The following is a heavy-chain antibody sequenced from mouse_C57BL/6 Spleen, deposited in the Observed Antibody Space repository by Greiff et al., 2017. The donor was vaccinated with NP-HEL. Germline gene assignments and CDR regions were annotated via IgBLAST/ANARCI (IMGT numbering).Heavy chain of an antibody. D-gene: IGHD3-2*02. J-gene: IGHJ3*01. CDR1: GYTFTSYD. CDR2: IYPRDGSN. CDR3: ARSEDSSGPFAY. Sequence: VKLQESGPELVKPGASVKLSCKASGYTFTSYDINWVKQRPGQGLEWIGWIYPRDGSNKYNEKFKGKATLTVNTSSSTAYMELPSLTSEDSAVYFCARSEDSSGPFAYWGQGTLVTVSA. V-gene: IGHV1-85*01.